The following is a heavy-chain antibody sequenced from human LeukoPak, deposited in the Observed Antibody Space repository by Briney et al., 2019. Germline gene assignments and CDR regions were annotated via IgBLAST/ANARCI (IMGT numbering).Heavy chain of an antibody. CDR1: GGSISSTIHS. J-gene: IGHJ4*02. CDR2: MYYSGTT. V-gene: IGHV4-39*01. Sequence: TSETLSLTCTVSGGSISSTIHSWSWIRQPPGKGLEWIGSMYYSGTTYDNPSLKSRVSIFVDTSKNQFSLKVNSVTAADTAVYYCARGRNWGSTYFFDYWGQGTLVTVSS. CDR3: ARGRNWGSTYFFDY. D-gene: IGHD7-27*01.